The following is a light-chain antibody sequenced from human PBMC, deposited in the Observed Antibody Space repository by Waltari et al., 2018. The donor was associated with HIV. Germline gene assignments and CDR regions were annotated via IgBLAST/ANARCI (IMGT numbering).Light chain of an antibody. Sequence: QSVLTQSPSTSGTPGPRVTISCSGSSSNIESNYVSWFQQVPGTAPKLLIFRNTQRPSGVSDRFSGSVSGTSASLAISGLRSEDEADYYCAVWDDSLSAQLFGGGTKLTVL. CDR1: SSNIESNY. J-gene: IGLJ3*02. CDR3: AVWDDSLSAQL. V-gene: IGLV1-47*01. CDR2: RNT.